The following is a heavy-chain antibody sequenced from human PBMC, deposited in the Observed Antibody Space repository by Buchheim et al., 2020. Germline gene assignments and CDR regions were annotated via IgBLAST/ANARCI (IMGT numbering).Heavy chain of an antibody. CDR2: ISGSGAYT. CDR3: AKDVAPGSGFYFNADY. Sequence: EVQLVESGGGFVHPGGSLRLSCAASELTFSNYAMTWVRQAPGKGLEWVSAISGSGAYTYYADSVKGRFTISRDNSKNTLFLQMNSLRVEDTAVYYCAKDVAPGSGFYFNADYWGQGTL. CDR1: ELTFSNYA. D-gene: IGHD3-22*01. J-gene: IGHJ4*02. V-gene: IGHV3-23*04.